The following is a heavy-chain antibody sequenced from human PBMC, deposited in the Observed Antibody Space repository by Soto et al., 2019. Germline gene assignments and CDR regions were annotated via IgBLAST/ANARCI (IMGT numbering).Heavy chain of an antibody. Sequence: QGKLVQSGAEVKKPGSSVKVSCKASGGTLSSYAISWVRQAHGQGLEWMGGIIPIFGTANYAQKFQGRVTITADESTSTAYLELSSLRSEDTAVYYCAIAPGIAAAEFDYWGQGTLVTVSS. J-gene: IGHJ4*02. CDR3: AIAPGIAAAEFDY. D-gene: IGHD6-13*01. V-gene: IGHV1-69*01. CDR1: GGTLSSYA. CDR2: IIPIFGTA.